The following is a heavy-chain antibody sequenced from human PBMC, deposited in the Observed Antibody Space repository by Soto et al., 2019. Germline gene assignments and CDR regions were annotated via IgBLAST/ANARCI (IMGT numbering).Heavy chain of an antibody. CDR2: IYPGDSDT. Sequence: PRESLKISCKGSGSTFTCYWIAWVRQMPGKGLEWMGIIYPGDSDTRYSPSFQGQVSISAEKSISTAYLQWSSLKASDTAMYYCARQDGSALYYFDYWGQGTLVTVSS. D-gene: IGHD6-19*01. CDR1: GSTFTCYW. CDR3: ARQDGSALYYFDY. V-gene: IGHV5-51*01. J-gene: IGHJ4*02.